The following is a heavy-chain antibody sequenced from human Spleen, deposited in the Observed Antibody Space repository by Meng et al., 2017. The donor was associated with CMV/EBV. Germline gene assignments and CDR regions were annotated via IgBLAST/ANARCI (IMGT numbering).Heavy chain of an antibody. J-gene: IGHJ4*02. D-gene: IGHD7-27*01. CDR2: IGFDTSNK. V-gene: IGHV3-33*01. Sequence: GESLKISCAASGFLFSSYAMHWVRQAPGKGLEWVAFIGFDTSNKYYADSVKGRFTISRDNSKNTLYLQMNSLGAEDTAVYYCARRGDQNFCDSWGQGTLVTVSS. CDR3: ARRGDQNFCDS. CDR1: GFLFSSYA.